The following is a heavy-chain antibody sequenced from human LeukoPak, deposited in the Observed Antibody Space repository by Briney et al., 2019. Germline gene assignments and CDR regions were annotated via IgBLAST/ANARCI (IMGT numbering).Heavy chain of an antibody. Sequence: PGGSLRLSCTASGFTFGDYAMSWVRQAPGKGLEWVGFIRSKAYGGTADYAASLKGRFTISRDDFKNIAYLQMISLKTEDTAVYYCTTYHYDTSGYYYVTYWGQGTLVTVSS. CDR3: TTYHYDTSGYYYVTY. CDR1: GFTFGDYA. V-gene: IGHV3-49*04. J-gene: IGHJ4*02. D-gene: IGHD3-22*01. CDR2: IRSKAYGGTA.